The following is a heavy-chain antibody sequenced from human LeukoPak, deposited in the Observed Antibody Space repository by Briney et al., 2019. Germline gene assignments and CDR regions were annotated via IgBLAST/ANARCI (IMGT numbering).Heavy chain of an antibody. V-gene: IGHV1-18*01. CDR2: ISAYNGNT. Sequence: GASVKVSCKASGYTFTSYGISWVRQAPGQGLEWMGWISAYNGNTNYAQKLQGRVTITTDTSTSTAYMERRSLRSDDTAVYYCARASLGYCSGGSCYISPWGQGTLVTVSS. J-gene: IGHJ5*02. CDR1: GYTFTSYG. D-gene: IGHD2-15*01. CDR3: ARASLGYCSGGSCYISP.